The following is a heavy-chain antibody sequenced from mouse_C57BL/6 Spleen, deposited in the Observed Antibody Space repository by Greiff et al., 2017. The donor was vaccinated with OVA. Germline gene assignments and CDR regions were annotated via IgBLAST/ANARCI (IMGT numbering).Heavy chain of an antibody. CDR2: INYDGSST. V-gene: IGHV5-16*01. D-gene: IGHD1-1*01. CDR1: GFTFSDYY. Sequence: EVKLMESEGGLVQPGSSMKLSCTASGFTFSDYYMAWVRQVPEKGLEWVANINYDGSSTYYLDSLKSRFIISRDNAKNILYLQMSSLKSEDTATYYGARDERDYYGKEYFDVWGTGTTVTVSS. CDR3: ARDERDYYGKEYFDV. J-gene: IGHJ1*03.